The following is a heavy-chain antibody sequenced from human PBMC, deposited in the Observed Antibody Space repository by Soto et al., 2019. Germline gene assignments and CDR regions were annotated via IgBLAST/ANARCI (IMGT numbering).Heavy chain of an antibody. CDR2: TIPALGKT. CDR1: GDNFKKNV. D-gene: IGHD3-10*01. J-gene: IGHJ6*02. Sequence: ASVKVSCKTSGDNFKKNVFTWVRQAPGQGLEWMGGTIPALGKTHYIGKFQGRVTITVDDATRTVYMEVRDLTSEDTAIYYCARGAFRTSAMDVWGQGTTVTVSS. CDR3: ARGAFRTSAMDV. V-gene: IGHV1-69*10.